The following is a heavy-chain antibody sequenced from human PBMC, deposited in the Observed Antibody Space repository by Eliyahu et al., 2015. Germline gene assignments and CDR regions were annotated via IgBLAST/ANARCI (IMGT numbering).Heavy chain of an antibody. CDR2: ISSDATTE. CDR3: ARSPGLDRDDAFDI. J-gene: IGHJ3*02. D-gene: IGHD3-16*01. V-gene: IGHV3-30*01. Sequence: QVQLVESGGGVVQPERSLXLSXXAPGFXFXTYSMHXVRQAPGKGLEWVAVISSDATTEYYADSVKGRFTISRDSSKNTLYLQMNSLRGEDTAVYYCARSPGLDRDDAFDIWGQGTMVTVSS. CDR1: GFXFXTYS.